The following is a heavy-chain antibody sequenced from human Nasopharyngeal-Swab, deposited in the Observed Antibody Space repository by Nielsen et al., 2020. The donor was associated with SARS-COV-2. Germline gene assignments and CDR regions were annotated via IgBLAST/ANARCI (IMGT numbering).Heavy chain of an antibody. J-gene: IGHJ6*02. V-gene: IGHV4-34*01. CDR3: ARTRTGWPTYYYYGMDV. D-gene: IGHD3/OR15-3a*01. Sequence: SETLSLTCAVYGGSFSGYYWSWIRQPPGKGLVWIGEINHSGSTNYNPSLKSRVTISVDTSKNQFSLKLSSVTAADTAVYYCARTRTGWPTYYYYGMDVWGQGTTVTVSS. CDR1: GGSFSGYY. CDR2: INHSGST.